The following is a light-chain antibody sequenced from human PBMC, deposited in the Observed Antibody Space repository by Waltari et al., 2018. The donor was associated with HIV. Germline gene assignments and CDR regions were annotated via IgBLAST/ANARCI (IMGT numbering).Light chain of an antibody. V-gene: IGLV8-61*01. Sequence: QTVVTQEPSFSVSPGGTVTPTCGLRSAPFPTTNYPSWYRKTPGQAPRTLIYSTNVRSSGVPDRFSGSILGNKAALTITGAQADDECHYYCVLYMGGAWVFGGGTKLTVL. CDR1: SAPFPTTNY. CDR2: STN. J-gene: IGLJ3*02. CDR3: VLYMGGAWV.